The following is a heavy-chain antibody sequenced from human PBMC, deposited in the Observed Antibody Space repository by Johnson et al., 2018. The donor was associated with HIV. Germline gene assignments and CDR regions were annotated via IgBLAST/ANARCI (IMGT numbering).Heavy chain of an antibody. V-gene: IGHV3-66*02. CDR3: AKGNYYDSSGYYGSTHAFDI. CDR2: IYSDDST. CDR1: GFTVSSNC. Sequence: VLLVESGGGVVQPGGSLRLSCAASGFTVSSNCMTWVRQAPGKGLEWVSVIYSDDSTYYADSVKGRFTISRDNSKNTLYLQMNSLRAEDTAVYYCAKGNYYDSSGYYGSTHAFDIWGQGTMVTVSS. D-gene: IGHD3-22*01. J-gene: IGHJ3*02.